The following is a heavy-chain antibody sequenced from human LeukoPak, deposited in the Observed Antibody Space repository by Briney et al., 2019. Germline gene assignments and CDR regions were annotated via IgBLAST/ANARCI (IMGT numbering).Heavy chain of an antibody. CDR1: GFTFSRYA. D-gene: IGHD2-2*01. V-gene: IGHV3-30*04. CDR3: AREGEATKFCSSSSCIPDF. Sequence: GGSRRLSGAASGFTFSRYAFHWVRQAPGKGLEWVAVISYDGTNQYYADSVKGRFTISKDNSKNTLYLQISSLRSEDTAVYYCAREGEATKFCSSSSCIPDFWGQGTLVTVSS. CDR2: ISYDGTNQ. J-gene: IGHJ4*02.